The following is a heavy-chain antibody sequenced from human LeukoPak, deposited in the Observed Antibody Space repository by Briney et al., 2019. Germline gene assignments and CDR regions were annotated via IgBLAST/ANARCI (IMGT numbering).Heavy chain of an antibody. Sequence: PGGSLRLSCAASGFTFRSYDMHWVRQAPGKGLVWVAVISYDGSNKYYADSVKGRFTISRDNSKSTLYLQMNSLRAEDTAVYYCAKDLDGDSNYWGQGTLVTVSS. V-gene: IGHV3-30*18. J-gene: IGHJ4*02. CDR1: GFTFRSYD. CDR2: ISYDGSNK. CDR3: AKDLDGDSNY. D-gene: IGHD2-21*01.